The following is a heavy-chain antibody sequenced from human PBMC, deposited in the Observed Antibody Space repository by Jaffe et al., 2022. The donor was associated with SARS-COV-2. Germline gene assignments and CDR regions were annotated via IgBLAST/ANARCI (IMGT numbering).Heavy chain of an antibody. J-gene: IGHJ4*02. D-gene: IGHD3-22*01. CDR1: GFTFSSYA. V-gene: IGHV3-23*01. CDR2: ISGSGGST. CDR3: AKAHYITMIVVVITPFDY. Sequence: EVQLLESGGGLVQPGGSLRLSCAASGFTFSSYAMSWVRQAPGKGLEWVSAISGSGGSTYYADSVKGRFTISRDNSKNTLYLQMNSLRAEDTAVYYCAKAHYITMIVVVITPFDYWGQGTLVTVSS.